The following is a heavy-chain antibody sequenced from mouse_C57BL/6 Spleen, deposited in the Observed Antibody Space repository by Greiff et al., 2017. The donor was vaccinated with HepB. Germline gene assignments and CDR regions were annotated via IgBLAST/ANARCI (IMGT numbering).Heavy chain of an antibody. CDR2: IYPGDGDT. V-gene: IGHV1-82*01. Sequence: QVQLQQSGPELVKPGASVKISCKASGYAFSSSWMNWVKQRPGKGLEWIGRIYPGDGDTNYNGKFKGKATLTADKSSSTAYLQLSSLTSEDSAVYFCARPWTWDWYFDVWGTGTTVTVSS. J-gene: IGHJ1*03. CDR3: ARPWTWDWYFDV. CDR1: GYAFSSSW.